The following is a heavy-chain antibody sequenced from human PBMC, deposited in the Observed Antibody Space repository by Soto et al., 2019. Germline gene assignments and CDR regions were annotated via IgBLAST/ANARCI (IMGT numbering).Heavy chain of an antibody. CDR3: ASRPLYYDSSGYYYGDYFDY. Sequence: QVQLVQSGAEVKKPGSSVKVSCKASGGTFSSYAISWVRQAPGQGLEWMGGIIPIFGTANYAQKFQGRVKITADESTSTAYMELSSLRSEDTAVYYCASRPLYYDSSGYYYGDYFDYWGQGTLVTVSS. V-gene: IGHV1-69*01. CDR1: GGTFSSYA. D-gene: IGHD3-22*01. J-gene: IGHJ4*02. CDR2: IIPIFGTA.